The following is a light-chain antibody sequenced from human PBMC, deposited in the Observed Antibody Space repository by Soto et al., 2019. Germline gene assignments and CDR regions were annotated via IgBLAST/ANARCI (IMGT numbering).Light chain of an antibody. Sequence: ERVMTQSPATLSVSPGERATLSCRASQTISSNLAWYQQKPGQAPRLLIYGASNRATGIPDRFSGSGSGTDFTLTISRLEPEDFAVYYCQQYSSSPLTFGGGTKVDI. CDR1: QTISSN. CDR2: GAS. V-gene: IGKV3-20*01. J-gene: IGKJ4*01. CDR3: QQYSSSPLT.